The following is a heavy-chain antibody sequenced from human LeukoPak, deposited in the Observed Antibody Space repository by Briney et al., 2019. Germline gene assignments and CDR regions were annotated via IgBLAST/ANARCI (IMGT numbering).Heavy chain of an antibody. D-gene: IGHD5-12*01. J-gene: IGHJ4*02. V-gene: IGHV4-34*01. CDR2: IDQGGTT. CDR3: ARGRLFSGYRGNVGHEDFDY. Sequence: SETLSLTCAVYGGPFSGYYWTWIRQPPGKGLEWIGEIDQGGTTNYNPSLRSRVTILIDTSRNQFSLRLSSVTAADTAVYYCARGRLFSGYRGNVGHEDFDYWGQGSLVTVSS. CDR1: GGPFSGYY.